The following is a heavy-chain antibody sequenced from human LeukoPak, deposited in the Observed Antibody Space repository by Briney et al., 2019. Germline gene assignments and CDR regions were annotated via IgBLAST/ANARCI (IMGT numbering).Heavy chain of an antibody. V-gene: IGHV1-8*01. J-gene: IGHJ6*03. D-gene: IGHD3-10*01. CDR3: ASSAWVRGVKGYYYYYMDV. CDR2: MNPNSGNT. CDR1: GYTFTSYD. Sequence: ASVRVSCKASGYTFTSYDINWVRQATGQGLEWMGWMNPNSGNTGYAQKFQGRVTMTRNTSISTAYMELSSLRSEDTAVYYCASSAWVRGVKGYYYYYMDVWGKGTTVTVSS.